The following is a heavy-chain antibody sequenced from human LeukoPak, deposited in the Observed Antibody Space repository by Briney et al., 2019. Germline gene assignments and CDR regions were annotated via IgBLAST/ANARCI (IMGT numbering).Heavy chain of an antibody. CDR1: GVSMGSGGFS. CDR3: ARDYGDARYNWFDP. CDR2: IYYTGTT. D-gene: IGHD4-17*01. J-gene: IGHJ5*02. V-gene: IGHV4-31*03. Sequence: SQTLSLTCTVSGVSMGSGGFSWSWIRQLPGKGLEWIGYIYYTGTTYYNPSLKSRVIISVDTSKNQFSLKVTSVTASDTAVYYCARDYGDARYNWFDPWGQGTLVTVSS.